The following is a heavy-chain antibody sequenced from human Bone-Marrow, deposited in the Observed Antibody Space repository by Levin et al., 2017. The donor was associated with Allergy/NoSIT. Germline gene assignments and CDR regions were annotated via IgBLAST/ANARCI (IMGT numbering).Heavy chain of an antibody. J-gene: IGHJ3*02. CDR1: GGSISSSRYY. Sequence: SETLSLKCTVSGGSISSSRYYWGWIRQSPGKGLEWIGTIFYDGSTYYTPSLKSRVTISIDTSKNQFSLHLRSVTAADTAVYYCARGIIGDVRVAHKEAFDIWGQGTMVSVSS. D-gene: IGHD2-8*02. CDR2: IFYDGST. CDR3: ARGIIGDVRVAHKEAFDI. V-gene: IGHV4-39*07.